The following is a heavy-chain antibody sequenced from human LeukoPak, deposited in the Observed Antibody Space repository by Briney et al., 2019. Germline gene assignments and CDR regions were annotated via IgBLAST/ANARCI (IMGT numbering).Heavy chain of an antibody. J-gene: IGHJ4*02. D-gene: IGHD6-13*01. V-gene: IGHV5-51*01. Sequence: GESLKISCKGSGYSFTSYWIGWVRQMPGKGLEWMGIISPGDSDTRYSPSFQGQVSISADKSISTAYLQWSSVKASDTAMYYCARHLPYSSSWYLDYWGQGTLVTVSS. CDR1: GYSFTSYW. CDR3: ARHLPYSSSWYLDY. CDR2: ISPGDSDT.